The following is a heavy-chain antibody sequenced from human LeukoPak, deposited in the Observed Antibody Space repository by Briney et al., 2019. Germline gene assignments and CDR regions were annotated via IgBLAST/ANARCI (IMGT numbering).Heavy chain of an antibody. CDR1: GFSFRSFA. Sequence: GGSLRLSCEASGFSFRSFAMSWVRQAPGKGLEWLSGISASGHYIYQADSVKGRFTISRDNSKNTLYLEINSLKVEDTAVYYCARDGSWGDYQFYFYMDVWGKGITVTVSS. V-gene: IGHV3-23*01. J-gene: IGHJ6*03. D-gene: IGHD2-2*01. CDR2: ISASGHYI. CDR3: ARDGSWGDYQFYFYMDV.